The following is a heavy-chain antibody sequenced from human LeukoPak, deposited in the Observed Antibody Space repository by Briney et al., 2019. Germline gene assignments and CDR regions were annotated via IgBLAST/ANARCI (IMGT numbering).Heavy chain of an antibody. CDR2: IWYDGTDK. CDR1: GFTFSTYG. CDR3: ASAGGMTSEYFQH. J-gene: IGHJ1*01. D-gene: IGHD3-16*01. V-gene: IGHV3-33*01. Sequence: AGGSLRLSCAASGFTFSTYGMHWVRQAPGKGLEWVAVIWYDGTDKYYADSVKGRFTISRDNSKNTLSLQMNSLRAEDTAVYYCASAGGMTSEYFQHWGQGTLVTVSS.